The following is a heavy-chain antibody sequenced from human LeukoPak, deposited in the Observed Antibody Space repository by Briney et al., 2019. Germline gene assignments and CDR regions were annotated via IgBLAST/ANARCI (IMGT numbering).Heavy chain of an antibody. D-gene: IGHD2-2*01. Sequence: NTGGSLRLSCAASGFTFSSYSMNWVRQAPGKGLEWVSSISSSSSYIYYADSVKGRFTISRDNAKNSLYLQMNSLRAEDTAVYYCASGLGYCSSTSCSYYYYYYMDVWGKGTTVTVSS. CDR2: ISSSSSYI. V-gene: IGHV3-21*01. J-gene: IGHJ6*03. CDR3: ASGLGYCSSTSCSYYYYYYMDV. CDR1: GFTFSSYS.